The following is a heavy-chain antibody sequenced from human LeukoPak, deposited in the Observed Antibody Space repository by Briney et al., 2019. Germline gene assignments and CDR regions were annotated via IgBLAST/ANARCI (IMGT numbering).Heavy chain of an antibody. J-gene: IGHJ4*02. D-gene: IGHD1-1*01. CDR3: ARVGTRAD. CDR2: ISSSSNYI. Sequence: GGSLRLSCAASGFTFSSYTMNWVRQAPGKGLEWVSSISSSSNYIHYADSLKGLFTISRDNANNSLYLQMDSLRAEDTAVYYCARVGTRADWGQGTLVTVSS. CDR1: GFTFSSYT. V-gene: IGHV3-21*01.